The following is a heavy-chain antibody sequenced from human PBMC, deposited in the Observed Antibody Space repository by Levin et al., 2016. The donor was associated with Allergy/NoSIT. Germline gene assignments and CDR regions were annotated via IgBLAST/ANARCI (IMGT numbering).Heavy chain of an antibody. CDR3: ARIGEDDYRSGTFLRDY. J-gene: IGHJ4*02. D-gene: IGHD3-10*01. V-gene: IGHV2-26*01. Sequence: WIRQPPGKALEWLAHIFSNGEESYSTSLKSRLTISKDTSKSQVVLTMTNVAPVDTATYYCARIGEDDYRSGTFLRDYWGQGTLVTVSS. CDR2: IFSNGEE.